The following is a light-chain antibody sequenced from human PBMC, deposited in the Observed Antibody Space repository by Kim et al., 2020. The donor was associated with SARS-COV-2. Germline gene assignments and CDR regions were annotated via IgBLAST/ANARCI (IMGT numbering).Light chain of an antibody. V-gene: IGLV2-11*03. CDR1: SNDVGGYNY. CDR3: CSYAGSYTV. CDR2: DVS. J-gene: IGLJ2*01. Sequence: GQSVTISCTGTSNDVGGYNYVPWYQQHPGKAPKRMIYDVSNRPSGVPDRFSGSKSGNTASLTISGLQPEDEADYYCCSYAGSYTVFGGGTQLTVL.